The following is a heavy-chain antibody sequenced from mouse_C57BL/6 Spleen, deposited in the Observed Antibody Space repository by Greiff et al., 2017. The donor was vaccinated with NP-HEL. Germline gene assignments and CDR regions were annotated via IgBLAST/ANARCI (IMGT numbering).Heavy chain of an antibody. J-gene: IGHJ1*03. CDR3: ARSVYYYGSSTWYVDV. D-gene: IGHD1-1*01. CDR1: GYTFTSYW. Sequence: QVQLQQPGAVLVRPGSSVKLSCKASGYTFTSYWMHWVKQRPIQGLEWIGNIDPSDSETPYNQKFKDKATLTVDKSSSTAYMQLSSLTSEDSAVYYCARSVYYYGSSTWYVDVWGTGTTVTVSA. V-gene: IGHV1-52*01. CDR2: IDPSDSET.